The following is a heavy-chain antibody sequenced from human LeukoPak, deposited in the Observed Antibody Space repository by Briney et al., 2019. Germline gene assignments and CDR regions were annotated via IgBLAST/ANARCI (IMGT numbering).Heavy chain of an antibody. CDR1: GFTFSSYS. CDR3: AKWGYLNYFDY. V-gene: IGHV3-48*04. Sequence: GGSLRLSCAASGFTFSSYSMNWVRQAPGKGLEWVSYISSSSSTIYYADSVKGRFTISRDNAKNSLYLQMNSLRAEDTAVYYCAKWGYLNYFDYWGQGTLVTVSS. CDR2: ISSSSSTI. J-gene: IGHJ4*02. D-gene: IGHD3-22*01.